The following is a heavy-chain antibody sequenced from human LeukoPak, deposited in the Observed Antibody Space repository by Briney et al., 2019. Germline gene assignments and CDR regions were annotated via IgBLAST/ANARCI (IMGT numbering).Heavy chain of an antibody. CDR3: ARVHIVATIQLVRYYYYYYYMDV. CDR1: GGSFGGYY. V-gene: IGHV4-34*01. J-gene: IGHJ6*03. D-gene: IGHD5-12*01. CDR2: INHSGST. Sequence: PSETLSLTCAVYGGSFGGYYWSWIRQPPGKGLEWIGEINHSGSTNYNPSLKSRVTISVDTSKNQFSLKLSSVTAADTAVYYCARVHIVATIQLVRYYYYYYYMDVWGKGTTVTVSS.